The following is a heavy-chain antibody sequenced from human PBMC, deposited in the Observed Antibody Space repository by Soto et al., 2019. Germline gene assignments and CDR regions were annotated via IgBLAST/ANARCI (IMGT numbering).Heavy chain of an antibody. D-gene: IGHD3-9*01. CDR2: ISWDGGST. Sequence: GGSLRLSCAASGFTFDDYTMHWVRQAPGKGLEWVSLISWDGGSTYYADSVKGRFTISRDNSKNSLYLQMNSLRTEDTALYYCAKEAPTKDILTGPLDYWGQGTLVTVSS. J-gene: IGHJ4*02. V-gene: IGHV3-43*01. CDR3: AKEAPTKDILTGPLDY. CDR1: GFTFDDYT.